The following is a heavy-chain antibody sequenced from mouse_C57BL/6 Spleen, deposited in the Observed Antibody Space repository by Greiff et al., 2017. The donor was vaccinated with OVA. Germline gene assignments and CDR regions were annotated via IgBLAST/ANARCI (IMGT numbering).Heavy chain of an antibody. CDR3: ARDSLDY. CDR2: ISDGGSYT. V-gene: IGHV5-4*01. J-gene: IGHJ2*01. CDR1: GFTFSSYA. Sequence: EVMLVEPGGGLVKPGGSLKLSCAASGFTFSSYAMSWVRQTPEKRLEWVATISDGGSYTYYPDNVKGRFTISRDNAKNNLYLQMSHLKSEDTAMYYCARDSLDYWGQGTTLTVSS.